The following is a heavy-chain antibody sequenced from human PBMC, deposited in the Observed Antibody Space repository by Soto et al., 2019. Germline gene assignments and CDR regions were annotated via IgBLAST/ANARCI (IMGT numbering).Heavy chain of an antibody. Sequence: GGTLRLSCAASGCTLSSYAMSWVRQAPGKGLEWVSAISGSGVSTYYADSGKGRLTISRDNSKNTLYLQMNSLRADDTPVYYCAKSPGMYYYDSSGYYHYDYWGEGALVSVSS. V-gene: IGHV3-23*01. CDR2: ISGSGVST. CDR1: GCTLSSYA. J-gene: IGHJ4*02. D-gene: IGHD3-22*01. CDR3: AKSPGMYYYDSSGYYHYDY.